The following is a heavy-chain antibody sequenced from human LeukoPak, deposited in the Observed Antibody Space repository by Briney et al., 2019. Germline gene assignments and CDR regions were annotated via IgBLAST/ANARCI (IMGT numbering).Heavy chain of an antibody. CDR2: IYYSGST. CDR3: ARLRFGELSTLYYYYGMDV. CDR1: GGSISSYY. V-gene: IGHV4-59*08. J-gene: IGHJ6*02. Sequence: PSETLSLTCTVSGGSISSYYWSWIRQPPGKGLEWIGYIYYSGSTNYNPSLKSRVTISVDTSKNQFSLKLSSVTAADTAVYYCARLRFGELSTLYYYYGMDVWGQGTTVTVSS. D-gene: IGHD3-10*01.